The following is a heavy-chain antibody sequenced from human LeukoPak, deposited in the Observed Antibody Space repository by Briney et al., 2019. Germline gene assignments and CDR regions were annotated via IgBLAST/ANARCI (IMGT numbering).Heavy chain of an antibody. J-gene: IGHJ4*02. D-gene: IGHD5-18*01. V-gene: IGHV5-51*01. CDR3: ARFYSYGTGELYFDY. CDR2: IYPGDSDT. CDR1: GYTFTNYW. Sequence: GESLKISYKGSGYTFTNYWIGWVRQMPGKGLEWMGIIYPGDSDTRYSPSFQGQVTISADKSISTAYLQWSSLKASDTAMYYCARFYSYGTGELYFDYWGQGTLVTVSS.